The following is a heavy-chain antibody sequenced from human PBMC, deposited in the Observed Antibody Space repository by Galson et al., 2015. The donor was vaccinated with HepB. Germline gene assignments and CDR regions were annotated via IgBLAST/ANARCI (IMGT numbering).Heavy chain of an antibody. V-gene: IGHV4-61*01. CDR3: ARVLREYSSTPDCYYYYMDV. CDR1: CGSISSGSSC. Sequence: ASLSLTCTVSCGSISSGSSCWSWIRQPRGKGLEWFGYIYYRGSTNYTPSLKSRVTISVDTSKNQFSLKLGSVTAADSAVYYCARVLREYSSTPDCYYYYMDVWGKGSTVTVSS. D-gene: IGHD6-6*01. CDR2: IYYRGST. J-gene: IGHJ6*03.